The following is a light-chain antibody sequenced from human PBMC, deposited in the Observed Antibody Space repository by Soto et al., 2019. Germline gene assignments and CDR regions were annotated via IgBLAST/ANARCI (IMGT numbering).Light chain of an antibody. CDR3: QQYGSSPLTWT. J-gene: IGKJ1*01. V-gene: IGKV3-20*01. Sequence: EIVMTQSPVTLSLSPGETATLSCRATQRVASNYLAWYQQKPGQAPRLLIYGASSRATGIPDRFSGSGSGTDFTLTITRLEPADCAVYICQQYGSSPLTWTFGQGTKLEI. CDR1: QRVASNY. CDR2: GAS.